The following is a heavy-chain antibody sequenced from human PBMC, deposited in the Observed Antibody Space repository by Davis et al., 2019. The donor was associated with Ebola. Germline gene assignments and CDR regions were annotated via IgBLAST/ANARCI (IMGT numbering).Heavy chain of an antibody. Sequence: ASVKVSCKASGYTFTSYDINWVRQAPGQGLEWMGWINPNSGGTNYAQKFQGWVTMTRDTSISTAYMELSRLRSDDTAVYYCARGRAARTEYGNWFDPWGQGTLVTVSS. J-gene: IGHJ5*02. CDR3: ARGRAARTEYGNWFDP. CDR1: GYTFTSYD. V-gene: IGHV1-2*04. CDR2: INPNSGGT. D-gene: IGHD6-6*01.